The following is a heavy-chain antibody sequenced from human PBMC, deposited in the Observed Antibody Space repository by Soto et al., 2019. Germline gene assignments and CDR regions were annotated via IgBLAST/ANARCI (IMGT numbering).Heavy chain of an antibody. V-gene: IGHV3-64D*06. CDR2: ISNNGDST. Sequence: GGSLRLSCSASGFTFSNYGIHWVRQTPGKGLEYVSAISNNGDSTYYADSVKGRFTISRENSKNTLYLQMTSLRTEDTAVYYCVKLPGYYYDSSVYYSVWGHGTLLTVSS. D-gene: IGHD3-22*01. CDR1: GFTFSNYG. J-gene: IGHJ4*01. CDR3: VKLPGYYYDSSVYYSV.